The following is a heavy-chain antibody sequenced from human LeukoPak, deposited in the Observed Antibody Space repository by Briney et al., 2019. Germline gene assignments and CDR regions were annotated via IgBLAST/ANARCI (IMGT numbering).Heavy chain of an antibody. CDR3: ARGPHWDPHFDY. D-gene: IGHD7-27*01. Sequence: APVKVSCKASAYTFTGYYMHWVRQAPGQGLEWMGWINPKSGGTNYAQKFQGRVTMTRDTSISTAYMELSRLRSDDTAVYYCARGPHWDPHFDYWGQGTLVTVSS. CDR1: AYTFTGYY. J-gene: IGHJ4*02. CDR2: INPKSGGT. V-gene: IGHV1-2*02.